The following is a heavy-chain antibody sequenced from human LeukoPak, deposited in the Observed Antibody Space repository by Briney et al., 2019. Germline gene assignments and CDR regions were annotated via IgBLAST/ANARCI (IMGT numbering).Heavy chain of an antibody. CDR3: ARDIVGATNEPDY. CDR1: GFSLSSFW. J-gene: IGHJ4*02. V-gene: IGHV3-48*02. D-gene: IGHD1-26*01. CDR2: ISSSSSTI. Sequence: GGSLRLSCVASGFSLSSFWMNWVRQAPGKGLEWVSYISSSSSTIYYADSVKGRFTISRDNAKNSLYLQMNSLRDEDTAVYYCARDIVGATNEPDYWGQGTLVTVSS.